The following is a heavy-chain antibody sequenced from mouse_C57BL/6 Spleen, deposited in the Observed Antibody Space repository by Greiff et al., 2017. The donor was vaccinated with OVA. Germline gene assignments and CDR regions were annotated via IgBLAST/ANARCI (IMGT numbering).Heavy chain of an antibody. CDR3: ARGGYGSSYNYFDY. V-gene: IGHV2-2*01. CDR2: IWSGGST. CDR1: GFSLTSYG. D-gene: IGHD1-1*01. J-gene: IGHJ2*01. Sequence: QVHVKQSGPGLVQPSQSLSITCTVSGFSLTSYGVHWVRQSPGKGLEWLGVIWSGGSTDYNAAFISRLSISKDNSKSQVFFKMNSLQADDTAIYYCARGGYGSSYNYFDYWGQGTTLTVSS.